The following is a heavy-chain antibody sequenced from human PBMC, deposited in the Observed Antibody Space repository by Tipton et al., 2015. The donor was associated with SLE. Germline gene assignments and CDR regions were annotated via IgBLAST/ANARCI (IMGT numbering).Heavy chain of an antibody. V-gene: IGHV3-11*04. Sequence: SLRLSCAASGFDFRDYYMTWVRQAPGKGLEWVSIMTGSGRTRYDADSVKGRFSMSRDNAKYSVYLQMNSLRAEDTAVYYCASTRYSGSKLDYWGQGTLVTVSS. CDR3: ASTRYSGSKLDY. D-gene: IGHD6-6*01. CDR1: GFDFRDYY. CDR2: MTGSGRTR. J-gene: IGHJ4*02.